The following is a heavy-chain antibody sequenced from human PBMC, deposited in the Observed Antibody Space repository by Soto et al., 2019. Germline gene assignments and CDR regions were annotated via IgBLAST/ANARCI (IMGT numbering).Heavy chain of an antibody. D-gene: IGHD1-7*01. V-gene: IGHV5-51*01. CDR1: GYSFTSYW. CDR2: IFPGDSDT. J-gene: IGHJ6*03. CDR3: ATLITGTTVRDYYYYMDV. Sequence: GESLKISCKGSGYSFTSYWIGWVRQMPGKGLEWMGIIFPGDSDTRYSPSFQGQVTISADKSISTAYLQWSSLKASDTAMYYCATLITGTTVRDYYYYMDVWGKGTTVTVSS.